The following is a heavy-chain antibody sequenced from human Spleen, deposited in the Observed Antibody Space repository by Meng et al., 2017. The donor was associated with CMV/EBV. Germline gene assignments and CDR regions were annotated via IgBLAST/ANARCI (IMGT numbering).Heavy chain of an antibody. CDR2: ISSSSSYI. J-gene: IGHJ4*02. V-gene: IGHV3-21*01. CDR3: ATEVVGASYFDY. Sequence: EVQLVESGGGLVKRGGSLRLACAASGFTFSSYSMNWVRQAPGKGLEWVSSISSSSSYIYYADSVKGRFTISRDNAKNSLYLQMNSLRAEDTAVYYCATEVVGASYFDYWGQGTMVTVS. D-gene: IGHD1-26*01. CDR1: GFTFSSYS.